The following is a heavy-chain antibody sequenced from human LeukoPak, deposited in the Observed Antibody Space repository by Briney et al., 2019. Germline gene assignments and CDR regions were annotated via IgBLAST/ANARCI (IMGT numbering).Heavy chain of an antibody. CDR2: IDRGGST. CDR1: RFTLSSYA. J-gene: IGHJ4*02. Sequence: GSLRLSCAASRFTLSSYAMRWIRQPPGKGLEWIGEIDRGGSTNFDPSLASRVTISVDTSKNQFSLMEHSVTTADTAVYYCARRRGRGSGYYRFDSWGQGTLVTVSS. V-gene: IGHV4-34*01. D-gene: IGHD3-22*01. CDR3: ARRRGRGSGYYRFDS.